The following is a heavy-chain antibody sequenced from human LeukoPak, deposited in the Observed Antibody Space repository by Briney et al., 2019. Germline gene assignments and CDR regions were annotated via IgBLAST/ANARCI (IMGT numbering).Heavy chain of an antibody. CDR1: GGSFSDYY. CDR3: ARENVLRYFPFDP. CDR2: INHSGST. J-gene: IGHJ5*02. V-gene: IGHV4-34*01. Sequence: SETLSLTCAVYGGSFSDYYWRWIRQPPGKGLEWIGEINHSGSTNYNPSLKSRVTISVDTSKNQFSLKLSSVTAADTAVYYCARENVLRYFPFDPWGQGTLVTVSS. D-gene: IGHD3-9*01.